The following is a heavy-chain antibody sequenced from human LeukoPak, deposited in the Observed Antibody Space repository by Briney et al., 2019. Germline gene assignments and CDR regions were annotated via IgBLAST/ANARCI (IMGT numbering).Heavy chain of an antibody. Sequence: GGSLRLSCAASGFTFSTYGMHWVRQAPAKGLEWVAFIRYDGSNKYYADSVKGRFTISRDISKNTLYLQMNSLRAEDTAVYYCAGDHYYHASRGYLSFLKRGDYFDYWGQGTLVTVSS. CDR2: IRYDGSNK. J-gene: IGHJ4*02. CDR1: GFTFSTYG. CDR3: AGDHYYHASRGYLSFLKRGDYFDY. V-gene: IGHV3-30*02. D-gene: IGHD3-22*01.